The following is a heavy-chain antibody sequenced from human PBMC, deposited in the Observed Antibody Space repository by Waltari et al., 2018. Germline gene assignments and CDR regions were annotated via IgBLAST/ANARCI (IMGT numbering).Heavy chain of an antibody. J-gene: IGHJ4*02. V-gene: IGHV3-30-3*01. D-gene: IGHD4-17*01. Sequence: QVQLVESGGGVVQPGRSLRLSCAASGFTFSSYAMHWVRQAPGKGLEWVAVISYDGSNKYYADAVKGRFTISRDNSKNTLYLQMNSLRAEDTAVYYCARSYTYGDYGGPFDYWGQGTLVTVSS. CDR3: ARSYTYGDYGGPFDY. CDR2: ISYDGSNK. CDR1: GFTFSSYA.